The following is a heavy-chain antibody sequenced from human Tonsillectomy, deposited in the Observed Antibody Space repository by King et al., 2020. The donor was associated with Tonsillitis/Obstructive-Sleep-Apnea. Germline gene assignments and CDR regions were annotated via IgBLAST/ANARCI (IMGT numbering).Heavy chain of an antibody. CDR2: INHSGST. J-gene: IGHJ4*02. CDR1: GGSFSGYY. CDR3: ARGISPMGIAMAGGGFDY. V-gene: IGHV4-34*01. Sequence: VQLQQWGAGLLKPSETLSLTCAVYGGSFSGYYWSWIRQPPGKGLEWIGEINHSGSTNYNPSLKSRVTISVDTSKNQFSLKLSSVTAADTAVYYCARGISPMGIAMAGGGFDYWGQGTLVTVSS. D-gene: IGHD6-19*01.